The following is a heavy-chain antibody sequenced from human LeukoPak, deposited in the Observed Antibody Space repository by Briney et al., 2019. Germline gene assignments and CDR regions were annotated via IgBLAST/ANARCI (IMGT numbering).Heavy chain of an antibody. D-gene: IGHD3-10*01. CDR2: IYSGGST. CDR1: GFTFSNYW. J-gene: IGHJ4*02. V-gene: IGHV3-53*01. Sequence: GGSLRLSCAASGFTFSNYWMSWVRQAPGKGLEWVSVIYSGGSTYYADSVKGRFTISTDNSKNMLYLQMNSLRAEDTAVYYCAKDRAYGSGSYSYWGQGTLVTVSS. CDR3: AKDRAYGSGSYSY.